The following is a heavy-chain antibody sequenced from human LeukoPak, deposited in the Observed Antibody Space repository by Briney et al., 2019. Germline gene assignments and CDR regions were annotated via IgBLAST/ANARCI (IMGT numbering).Heavy chain of an antibody. CDR3: AKDLGAEVGVDY. V-gene: IGHV3-30*18. D-gene: IGHD3-3*01. CDR1: GFTFSSYG. J-gene: IGHJ4*02. Sequence: GGSLRLSCAASGFTFSSYGMHWVRQAPGKGLEWVAVISYDGSNKYYADSVKGRFTISRDNPKNTLYLQMNSLRAEDTAVYYCAKDLGAEVGVDYWGQGTLVTVSS. CDR2: ISYDGSNK.